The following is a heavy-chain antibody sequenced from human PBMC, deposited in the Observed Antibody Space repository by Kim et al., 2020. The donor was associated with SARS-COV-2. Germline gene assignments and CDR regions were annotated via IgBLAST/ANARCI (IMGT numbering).Heavy chain of an antibody. Sequence: SETLSLTCTVSGGSISSGGYYRSWIRQHPEKGLEWIGYIYYSGSTYYNPSLKSRVTISVDTSKNQFSLKLSSVTAADTAVYYCARAPRRIITIFGVVTHFDYWGQGTLVTVSS. D-gene: IGHD3-3*01. CDR3: ARAPRRIITIFGVVTHFDY. V-gene: IGHV4-31*03. CDR2: IYYSGST. J-gene: IGHJ4*02. CDR1: GGSISSGGYY.